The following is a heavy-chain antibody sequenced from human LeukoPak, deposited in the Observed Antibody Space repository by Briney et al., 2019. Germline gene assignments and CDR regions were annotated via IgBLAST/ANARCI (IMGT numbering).Heavy chain of an antibody. D-gene: IGHD3-22*01. CDR2: ISGSGGST. J-gene: IGHJ4*02. V-gene: IGHV3-23*01. CDR1: GFTVSSNY. Sequence: GGSLRLSCAASGFTVSSNYMSWVRQAPGKGLEWVSAISGSGGSTYYADSVKGRFTISRDNSKNTLYLQMNSLRAEDTAVYYCARVLSPDYYYDSSGYYLMEDYWGQGTLVTVSS. CDR3: ARVLSPDYYYDSSGYYLMEDY.